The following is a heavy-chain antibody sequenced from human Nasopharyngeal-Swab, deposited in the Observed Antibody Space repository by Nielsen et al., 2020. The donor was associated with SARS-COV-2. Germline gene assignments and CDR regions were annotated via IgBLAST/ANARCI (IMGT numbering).Heavy chain of an antibody. J-gene: IGHJ4*02. V-gene: IGHV3-33*01. CDR1: GFTFSSYG. Sequence: GESLKISCAASGFTFSSYGMHWARQAPGKGLEWVAVIWYDGSNKYYADSVTGRFTISRDNSKNTLYLQMNSLRAEDTAVYYCARDHYDSSGYLDYWGQGTLVTVSS. CDR3: ARDHYDSSGYLDY. CDR2: IWYDGSNK. D-gene: IGHD3-22*01.